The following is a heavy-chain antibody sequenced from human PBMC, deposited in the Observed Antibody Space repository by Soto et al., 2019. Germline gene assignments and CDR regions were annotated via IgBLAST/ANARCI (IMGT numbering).Heavy chain of an antibody. V-gene: IGHV2-5*02. D-gene: IGHD2-15*01. CDR2: MYWDGDE. CDR1: GFSLTTNGVG. Sequence: QITLKESGPTLVNPTQTLTLTCIFSGFSLTTNGVGVAWIRQPPGKALEWLALMYWDGDERYSPVLKSRLTITKGTSENQVVLTLTNMDPVDTGTYYCAHKGGRGAGMDVWGQGTTVTVSS. J-gene: IGHJ6*02. CDR3: AHKGGRGAGMDV.